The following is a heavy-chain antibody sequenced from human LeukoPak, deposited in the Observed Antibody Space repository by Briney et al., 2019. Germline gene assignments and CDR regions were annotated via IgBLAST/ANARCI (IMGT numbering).Heavy chain of an antibody. CDR1: GGTFSSYA. V-gene: IGHV1-69*13. J-gene: IGHJ4*02. D-gene: IGHD2-15*01. Sequence: SVKVSCKASGGTFSSYAISWVRQAPGQGLEWMGGIIPIFGTANYAQKFQGRVTITADESTSTAYMELSSLRSEDTAVYYCARSDIVVVVAATYYFDYWGQGTLVTVSS. CDR2: IIPIFGTA. CDR3: ARSDIVVVVAATYYFDY.